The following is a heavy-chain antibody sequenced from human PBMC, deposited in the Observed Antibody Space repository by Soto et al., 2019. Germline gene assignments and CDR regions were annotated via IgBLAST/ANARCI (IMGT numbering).Heavy chain of an antibody. J-gene: IGHJ6*03. Sequence: ASVKVSCKASGYTFTSYGISWVRQAPGQGLEWMGWISAYNGNTNYAQKLQGRVTMNTDTSTSTAYMELRSLISDDTAVFYCARATSEGYDFWSGYYYYMDVWGKGTTVTVSS. CDR2: ISAYNGNT. CDR1: GYTFTSYG. V-gene: IGHV1-18*01. CDR3: ARATSEGYDFWSGYYYYMDV. D-gene: IGHD3-3*01.